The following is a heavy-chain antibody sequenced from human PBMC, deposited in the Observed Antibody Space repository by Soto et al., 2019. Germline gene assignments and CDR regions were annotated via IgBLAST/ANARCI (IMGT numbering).Heavy chain of an antibody. CDR2: IYYSGST. CDR3: AAHSIAAAGPFDY. D-gene: IGHD6-13*01. J-gene: IGHJ4*02. CDR1: GGSISSYY. Sequence: TSETLSLTCTVSGGSISSYYWSWIRQPPGKGLEWIGYIYYSGSTNYNPSLKSRVTISVDTSKNQFSLKLSSVTAADTAVYYCAAHSIAAAGPFDYWGQGTLVTVSS. V-gene: IGHV4-59*01.